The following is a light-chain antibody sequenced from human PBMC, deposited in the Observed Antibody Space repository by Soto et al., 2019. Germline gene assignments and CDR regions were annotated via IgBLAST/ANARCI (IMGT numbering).Light chain of an antibody. CDR3: QQYGSSGT. Sequence: ETVLPPSQGTFSLPPVQRFCLYGRASQSVSNNYLAWYQQKPGQAPRLLIYGASNRATGIPDRFSGSGSGTDFTLTISRLEPEDFAVYYCQQYGSSGTFGQGTKVDIK. CDR2: GAS. V-gene: IGKV3-20*01. CDR1: QSVSNNY. J-gene: IGKJ1*01.